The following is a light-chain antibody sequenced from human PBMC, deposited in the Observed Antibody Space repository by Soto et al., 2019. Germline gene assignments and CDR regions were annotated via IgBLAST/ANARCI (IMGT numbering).Light chain of an antibody. V-gene: IGLV2-14*01. CDR3: SSYTNSNTLV. Sequence: QSVLTPPASVSGSPGPSIPISCTRRYVGGYNYVSWYQQHPGKAPKLMIYDVSNRPSGVSNRFSGSKSGNTASLTISGLQVEDEADYYCSSYTNSNTLVFGTGTKVTVL. CDR1: RYVGGYNY. J-gene: IGLJ1*01. CDR2: DVS.